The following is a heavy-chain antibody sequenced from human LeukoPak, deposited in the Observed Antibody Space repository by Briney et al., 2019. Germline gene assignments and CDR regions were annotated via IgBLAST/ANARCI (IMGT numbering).Heavy chain of an antibody. CDR2: TNHGGSV. CDR1: GGSFSGYY. D-gene: IGHD3-10*01. Sequence: PSETLSLTCSVNGGSFSGYYWSWIRQSQGKGLEWIGETNHGGSVNYNPSLKSRVTISIETSKNQFSLNLTSVTAADTAVYYCARSTGRGPWGQGTLVTVSS. V-gene: IGHV4-34*01. J-gene: IGHJ5*02. CDR3: ARSTGRGP.